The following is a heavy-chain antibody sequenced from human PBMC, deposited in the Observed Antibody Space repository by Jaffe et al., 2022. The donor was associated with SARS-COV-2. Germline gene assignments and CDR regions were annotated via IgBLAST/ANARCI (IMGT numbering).Heavy chain of an antibody. CDR3: ARSLISGWHVMDY. CDR1: GYTLTDYY. V-gene: IGHV1-46*01. CDR2: INPSGGST. D-gene: IGHD6-19*01. J-gene: IGHJ4*02. Sequence: QVQLVQSGAEVREPGASVKISCKAFGYTLTDYYLEWVRQAPGQGLEWMGIINPSGGSTSYAQNFQGRLTMTTDTSTNTVHMELSSLRSEDTAVYYCARSLISGWHVMDYWGQGALVSVSS.